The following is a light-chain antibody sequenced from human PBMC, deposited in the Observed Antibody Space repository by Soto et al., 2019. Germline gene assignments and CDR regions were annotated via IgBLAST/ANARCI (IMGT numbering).Light chain of an antibody. V-gene: IGLV2-23*02. CDR2: EDY. J-gene: IGLJ2*01. CDR3: CSYAGSSIFVV. CDR1: RSDIGSYER. Sequence: QSVLTQPASVSGSPGQSITISCTGTRSDIGSYERVSWYQWHPGKAPKLIIYEDYRRPSGISNRFSGSKSGYTASLTISGLQAEDEADYYCCSYAGSSIFVVFGGGTKLTVL.